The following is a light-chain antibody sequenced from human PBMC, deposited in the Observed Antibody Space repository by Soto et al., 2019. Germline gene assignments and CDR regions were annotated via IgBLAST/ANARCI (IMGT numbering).Light chain of an antibody. CDR2: DTS. CDR3: LLFDRGALV. CDR1: TGAVTSSHY. V-gene: IGLV7-46*01. Sequence: QAVVTQEPSLTVSPGGTVTLTCGSTTGAVTSSHYPYWFQQRPGQAPRTLIYDTSNKHSWTPARFSGLLLGGKAALTLSGAQPEDEAEYSCLLFDRGALVFGGGTKLT. J-gene: IGLJ2*01.